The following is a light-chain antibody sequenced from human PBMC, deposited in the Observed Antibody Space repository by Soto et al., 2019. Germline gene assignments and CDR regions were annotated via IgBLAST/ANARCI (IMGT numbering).Light chain of an antibody. J-gene: IGKJ2*01. V-gene: IGKV3-15*01. Sequence: EIVMTQSPATLSVSPGERATLSCRASQSVSSNLAWYQQKPGQAPRLLIYGASTRATGIPARFSGSGSGTDFPPTISSLHSEDFAVYYCQQYKNGPYTFGQGPKREIK. CDR3: QQYKNGPYT. CDR1: QSVSSN. CDR2: GAS.